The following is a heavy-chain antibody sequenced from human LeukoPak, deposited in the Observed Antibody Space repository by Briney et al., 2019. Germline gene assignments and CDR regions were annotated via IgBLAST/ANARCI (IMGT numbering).Heavy chain of an antibody. D-gene: IGHD3-3*01. J-gene: IGHJ3*02. CDR3: ARDAKDYDFWSGHKAFDI. V-gene: IGHV4-59*01. CDR2: IYYSGST. CDR1: GGSISSYY. Sequence: SETLSLTCTVSGGSISSYYWSWIRQPPGKGLEWIGYIYYSGSTNYNPSLKSRVTISVDTSKNQFSLKLSSVTAADTAVYYCARDAKDYDFWSGHKAFDIWGQGTMVTVSS.